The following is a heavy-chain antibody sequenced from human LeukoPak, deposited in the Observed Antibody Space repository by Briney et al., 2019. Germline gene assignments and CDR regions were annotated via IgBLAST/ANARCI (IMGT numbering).Heavy chain of an antibody. CDR2: INHSGST. CDR3: ARGRGMNTFGGVSYFNWFDP. V-gene: IGHV4-34*01. Sequence: TSETLSLTCAVYGGSFSGYYWSWIRQPPGKGLEWIGEINHSGSTNYNPSLKSRVTISVDTSKNQFSLKLSSVTAADTAVYYCARGRGMNTFGGVSYFNWFDPWGQGTLVTVSS. J-gene: IGHJ5*02. D-gene: IGHD3-16*01. CDR1: GGSFSGYY.